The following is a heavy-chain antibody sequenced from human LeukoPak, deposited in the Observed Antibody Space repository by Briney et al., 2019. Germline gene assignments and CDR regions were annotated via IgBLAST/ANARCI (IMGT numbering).Heavy chain of an antibody. V-gene: IGHV3-15*01. CDR2: IKSKTDGGTT. CDR1: GFTVSYNY. D-gene: IGHD3-22*01. CDR3: TTGISYYYDSSGR. Sequence: GGSLRLSCVDSGFTVSYNYMSWVRQAPGKGLEWVGRIKSKTDGGTTDYAAPVKGRFTISRDDSKNTLYLQMNSLKTEDTAVYYCTTGISYYYDSSGRWGQGTMVTVSS. J-gene: IGHJ3*01.